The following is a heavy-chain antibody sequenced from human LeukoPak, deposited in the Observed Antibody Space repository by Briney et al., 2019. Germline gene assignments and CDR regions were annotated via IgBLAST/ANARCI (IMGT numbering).Heavy chain of an antibody. CDR1: GFTFTRYW. CDR3: ATDLG. CDR2: VEHDGSRT. V-gene: IGHV3-74*01. Sequence: GGSLRLSCAASGFTFTRYWMHWVRQPPGKGLVWVSRVEHDGSRTAYADSVTGRFTISGDNARNMVYLQMNSLRAEDTAVYYCATDLGWGQGTLVTVSS. J-gene: IGHJ4*02. D-gene: IGHD4-17*01.